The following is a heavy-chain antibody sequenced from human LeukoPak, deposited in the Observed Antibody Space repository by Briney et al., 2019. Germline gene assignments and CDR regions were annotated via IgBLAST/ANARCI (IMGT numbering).Heavy chain of an antibody. Sequence: SVKVSYKASGGTFSSYAISWVRQAPGQGLEWMGRIIPILGIANYAQKFQGRVTITADKSTSTAYMELSSLRSEDTAVYYCARDGHSDYGMDVWGQGTAVTVSS. CDR3: ARDGHSDYGMDV. CDR2: IIPILGIA. V-gene: IGHV1-69*04. J-gene: IGHJ6*02. CDR1: GGTFSSYA.